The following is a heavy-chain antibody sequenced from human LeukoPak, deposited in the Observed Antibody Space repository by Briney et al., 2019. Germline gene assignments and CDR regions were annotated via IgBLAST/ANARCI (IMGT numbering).Heavy chain of an antibody. CDR3: ASYPNKSY. J-gene: IGHJ4*02. Sequence: PSETLSLTCTVSGYSISSGYYWGWIRQPPGKGLEWIGSIYHSGSTYYNPSLKSRVTISVDTSKNQFSLKLSSVTAADTAVYYCASYPNKSYWGQGTLVTVSS. CDR2: IYHSGST. V-gene: IGHV4-38-2*02. CDR1: GYSISSGYY.